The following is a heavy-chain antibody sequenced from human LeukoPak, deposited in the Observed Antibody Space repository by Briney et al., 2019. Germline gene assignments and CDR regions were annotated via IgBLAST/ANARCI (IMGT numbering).Heavy chain of an antibody. Sequence: SETLSLTCTVSGGSISSYYWSWIRQPAGKGLEWIGRIYTSGSTNYNPSLKSRVTMSVDTSKNQFSLKLSSVTAADTAVYYCARVIGRYGVHPTYFDLWGRGTLVTVSS. D-gene: IGHD4-17*01. CDR1: GGSISSYY. CDR3: ARVIGRYGVHPTYFDL. J-gene: IGHJ2*01. CDR2: IYTSGST. V-gene: IGHV4-4*07.